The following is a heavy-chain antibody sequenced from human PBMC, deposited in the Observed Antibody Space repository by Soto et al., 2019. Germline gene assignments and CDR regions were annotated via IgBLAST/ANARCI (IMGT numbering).Heavy chain of an antibody. V-gene: IGHV1-18*01. CDR3: ARDGKQWLVLGNWFDP. J-gene: IGHJ5*02. CDR1: GYTSTSYG. D-gene: IGHD6-19*01. Sequence: GASVKVSCKAPGYTSTSYGISWVRQAPGQGLEWMGWISAYNGNTNYAQKLQGRVTMTTDTSTSTAYMELRSLRSDDTAVYYCARDGKQWLVLGNWFDPWGQGTLVTVSS. CDR2: ISAYNGNT.